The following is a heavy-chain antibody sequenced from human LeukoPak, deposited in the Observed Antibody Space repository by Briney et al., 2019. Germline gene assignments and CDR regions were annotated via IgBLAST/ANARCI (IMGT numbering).Heavy chain of an antibody. J-gene: IGHJ5*02. CDR2: IYYSGTT. CDR1: GGSISSSPYY. CDR3: AKGAGGFSYYNWFDP. V-gene: IGHV4-39*07. Sequence: NPSETLSLTCTVSGGSISSSPYYWGWIRQPPGKGLEWIGSIYYSGTTHYNPSLESRVTISVDTSKTQFSLKLASVTAADTAIYYCAKGAGGFSYYNWFDPWGQGTLVTVSS. D-gene: IGHD5-18*01.